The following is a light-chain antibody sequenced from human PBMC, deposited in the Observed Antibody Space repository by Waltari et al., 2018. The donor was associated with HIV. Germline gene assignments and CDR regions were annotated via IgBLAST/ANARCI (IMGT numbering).Light chain of an antibody. V-gene: IGLV1-47*01. J-gene: IGLJ2*01. CDR1: SSTIGSYY. Sequence: QSVLTQPPSASGTPGKRVTISCSGSSSTIGSYYVYWYQQLPGTAPKLLIYRNNQRPSGVPDRFSGSKSGTSASLAINGLRSEDEADYYCAAWTDSLTAVVFGGGTKLSVL. CDR3: AAWTDSLTAVV. CDR2: RNN.